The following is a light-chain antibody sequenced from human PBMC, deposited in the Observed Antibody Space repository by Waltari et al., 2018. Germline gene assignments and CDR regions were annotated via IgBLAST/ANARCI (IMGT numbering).Light chain of an antibody. CDR2: EKN. Sequence: SSELTQDPAVSVAMGQTVRITCQGDSLRSYYAIWYQQRPGQAPILVIYEKNNRPSGVPERFSGSSSHNTGSLTITGAQAEDEASYYCHSRDASGVAGSFGGGAKLTVL. CDR1: SLRSYY. J-gene: IGLJ2*01. V-gene: IGLV3-19*01. CDR3: HSRDASGVAGS.